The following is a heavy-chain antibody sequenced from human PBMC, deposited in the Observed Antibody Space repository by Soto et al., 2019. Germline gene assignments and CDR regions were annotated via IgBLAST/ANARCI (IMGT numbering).Heavy chain of an antibody. CDR2: IYYSGST. D-gene: IGHD5-12*01. CDR1: GGSISSGGYY. V-gene: IGHV4-31*03. CDR3: ARGSRYDSLLDY. J-gene: IGHJ4*02. Sequence: ASETLSLTCTVSGGSISSGGYYWSWIRQHPGKGLEWIGYIYYSGSTYYNPSLKSRVTISVDTSKNQFSLKLSSVTAADTAVYYCARGSRYDSLLDYWGQGTLVTVSS.